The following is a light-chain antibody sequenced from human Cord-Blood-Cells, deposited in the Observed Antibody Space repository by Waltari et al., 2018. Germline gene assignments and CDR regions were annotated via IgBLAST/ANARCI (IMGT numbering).Light chain of an antibody. V-gene: IGKV3-15*01. Sequence: EIVMTQSPATLSVSPGERATLSCRASQSVSSNLAWYQQKPGQAPRLLIYGASTRATGIPARFNGSGSGTEFTLTISSLQSEDFAVYYCQQYNNWPPELTFGGGTKVEIK. CDR1: QSVSSN. CDR2: GAS. CDR3: QQYNNWPPELT. J-gene: IGKJ4*01.